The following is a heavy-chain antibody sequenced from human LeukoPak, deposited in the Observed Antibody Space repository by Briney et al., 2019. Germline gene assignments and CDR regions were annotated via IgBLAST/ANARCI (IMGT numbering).Heavy chain of an antibody. V-gene: IGHV1-18*01. CDR3: ARGGITIFGVVTSHFDY. CDR2: ISAYNGNT. CDR1: GYTFTSCG. J-gene: IGHJ4*02. D-gene: IGHD3-3*01. Sequence: GASVKVSCKASGYTFTSCGISWVRQAPGQGLEWMGWISAYNGNTNYAQKLQGRVTMTTDTSTSTAYMELRSLRSDDTAVYYCARGGITIFGVVTSHFDYWGQGTLVTVSS.